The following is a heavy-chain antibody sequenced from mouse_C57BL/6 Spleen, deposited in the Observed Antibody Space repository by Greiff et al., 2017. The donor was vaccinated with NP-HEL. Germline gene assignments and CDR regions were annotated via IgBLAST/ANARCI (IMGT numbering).Heavy chain of an antibody. V-gene: IGHV3-6*01. J-gene: IGHJ1*03. CDR1: GYSITSGYY. D-gene: IGHD1-1*01. CDR2: ISYDGSN. Sequence: EVQLQESGPGLVKPSQSLSLTCSVTGYSITSGYYWNWIRQFPGNKLEWMGYISYDGSNNYNPSLKNRISITRDTSKNQFFLKLNSVTTEDTATYYCARPVYYYGSSYGWYFDVWGTGTTVTVS. CDR3: ARPVYYYGSSYGWYFDV.